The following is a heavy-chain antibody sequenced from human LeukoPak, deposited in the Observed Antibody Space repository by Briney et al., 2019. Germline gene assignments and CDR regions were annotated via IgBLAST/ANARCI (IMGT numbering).Heavy chain of an antibody. CDR1: GYTFTSYG. CDR3: ARWGLTNYYYYYGMDV. Sequence: ASVKVSCKASGYTFTSYGISWVRQAPGQGLEWMGWISAYNGNTNYAHKLQGRVTMTTDTSTSTAYMELRSLRSDDTAVYYCARWGLTNYYYYYGMDVWGKGTTVTVSS. J-gene: IGHJ6*04. V-gene: IGHV1-18*04. D-gene: IGHD3-16*01. CDR2: ISAYNGNT.